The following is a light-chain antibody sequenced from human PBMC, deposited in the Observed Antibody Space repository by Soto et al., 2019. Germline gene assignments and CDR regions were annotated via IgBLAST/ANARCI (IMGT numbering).Light chain of an antibody. CDR3: SSYTGTSSPLV. CDR2: DVS. Sequence: QSALTQPASVSGSPGQSITISCTGTSSDVGGYNYVSWYQQHPGKAPKLMIYDVSNRPSGVSNRFSGSKSGNTASLTISGLQAADEADYYCSSYTGTSSPLVFGGGTQLTVL. J-gene: IGLJ2*01. V-gene: IGLV2-14*01. CDR1: SSDVGGYNY.